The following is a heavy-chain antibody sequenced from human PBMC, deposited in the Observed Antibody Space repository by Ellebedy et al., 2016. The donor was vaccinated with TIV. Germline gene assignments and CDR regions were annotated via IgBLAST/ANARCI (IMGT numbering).Heavy chain of an antibody. CDR1: GDSISSSSYY. D-gene: IGHD6-13*01. Sequence: MPSETLSLTCTVSGDSISSSSYYWGWIRQPPGKGLEWIGSIYYSGSTYYNPSLKSRVTISVDTSKNQFSLKLSSVTAADTAVYYCARLGGQQLSRCYFDYWGQGTLVTVSS. CDR2: IYYSGST. CDR3: ARLGGQQLSRCYFDY. J-gene: IGHJ4*02. V-gene: IGHV4-39*01.